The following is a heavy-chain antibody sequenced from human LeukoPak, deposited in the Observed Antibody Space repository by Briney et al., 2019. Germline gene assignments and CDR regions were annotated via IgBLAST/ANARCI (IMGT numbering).Heavy chain of an antibody. V-gene: IGHV4-59*01. J-gene: IGHJ4*02. CDR3: ARTSGSYYILPPDY. CDR1: GGSNSSYY. D-gene: IGHD1-26*01. Sequence: PSETLSLTCTVSGGSNSSYYWSWIRQPPGKGLEWIGYIYYSGSTNYNPSLKSRVTISVDTSKNQFSLKLSSVTAADTAVYYCARTSGSYYILPPDYWGQGTLVTVSS. CDR2: IYYSGST.